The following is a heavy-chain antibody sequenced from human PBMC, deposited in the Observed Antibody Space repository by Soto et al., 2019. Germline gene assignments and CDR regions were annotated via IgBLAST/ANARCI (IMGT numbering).Heavy chain of an antibody. CDR2: IFHSETT. D-gene: IGHD6-19*01. V-gene: IGHV4-4*02. CDR3: AKNGWYSADI. J-gene: IGHJ3*02. CDR1: GASVSSDNW. Sequence: QMQLQESGPGLVKPSGTLSLACAVSGASVSSDNWWSWVRQPPGKGLEWIGEIFHSETTNYNPSFKRRVTISVDKSKNQFSLTLTSVTAADTAVYYCAKNGWYSADIWGQGTLVTVSS.